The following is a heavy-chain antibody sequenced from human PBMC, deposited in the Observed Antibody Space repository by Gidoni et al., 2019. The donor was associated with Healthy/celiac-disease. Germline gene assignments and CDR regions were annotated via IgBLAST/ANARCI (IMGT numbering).Heavy chain of an antibody. D-gene: IGHD2-2*01. CDR1: GFTFSNAW. V-gene: IGHV3-15*07. CDR2: IKSKTDGGTT. J-gene: IGHJ4*02. Sequence: EVQLVESGGGLVKPGGSLRLSCSASGFTFSNAWMNWVRQAPGKGLEWVGRIKSKTDGGTTDYAAPVKGRFTISRDDSKNTLYLQMNSLKTEDTAVYYCTTEEIVVPALDYWGQGTLVTVSS. CDR3: TTEEIVVPALDY.